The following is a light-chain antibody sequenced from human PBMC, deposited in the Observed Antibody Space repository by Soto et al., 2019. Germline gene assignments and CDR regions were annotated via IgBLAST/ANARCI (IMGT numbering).Light chain of an antibody. CDR2: EVS. CDR3: CSYATTRTFV. J-gene: IGLJ1*01. V-gene: IGLV2-23*02. Sequence: QSVLTQPASVSGSPGQSVTFCCTGTSADVGNYNLVSWYQKYPDKAPKLIIYEVSRRPSGVSNRFSGSKSGNMASLTISGLQAEDEADYYCCSYATTRTFVFGTGTKVTVL. CDR1: SADVGNYNL.